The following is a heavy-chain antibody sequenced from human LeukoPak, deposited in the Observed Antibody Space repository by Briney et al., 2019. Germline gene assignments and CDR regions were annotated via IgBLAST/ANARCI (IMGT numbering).Heavy chain of an antibody. CDR2: IYTSGNT. V-gene: IGHV4-4*07. Sequence: SETLSLTCTVSGASISSYYWSWIRQPAEKGLEWIGHIYTSGNTNYSPSLKSRVTMSIDTSKNQFSLKLSSVTAADTAVYYCARLKGGGSTYFYYYYMDVWGKGTTVTVSS. J-gene: IGHJ6*03. CDR3: ARLKGGGSTYFYYYYMDV. D-gene: IGHD2-15*01. CDR1: GASISSYY.